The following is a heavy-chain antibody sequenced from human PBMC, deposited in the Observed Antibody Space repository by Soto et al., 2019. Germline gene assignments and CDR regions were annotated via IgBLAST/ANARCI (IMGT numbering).Heavy chain of an antibody. Sequence: ASVKVSCKASGYTFTSYAMHWVRQAPGQRLEWMGRIIPILGIANYAQKFQGRVTITADKSTSTAYMELSSLRSEDTAVYYCARGYCSSTSCYFNWFDPWGQGTLVTVSS. V-gene: IGHV1-69*04. CDR2: IIPILGIA. CDR1: GYTFTSYA. J-gene: IGHJ5*02. CDR3: ARGYCSSTSCYFNWFDP. D-gene: IGHD2-2*01.